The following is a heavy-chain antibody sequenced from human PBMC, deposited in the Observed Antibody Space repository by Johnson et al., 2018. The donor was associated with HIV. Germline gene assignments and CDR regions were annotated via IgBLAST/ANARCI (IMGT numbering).Heavy chain of an antibody. CDR1: GFTFSSYA. D-gene: IGHD3-3*01. Sequence: QVQLVESGGGVVQPGRSLRLSCAASGFTFSSYAMHWVRKAPGKGLEWVAVISYDGSDKYYADSVKGRFTISRDNSKNTLYLQMNSLRAEDTAVYYCAKDSTYYDSGGAFDIWGQGTMVTVSS. CDR3: AKDSTYYDSGGAFDI. V-gene: IGHV3-30*04. CDR2: ISYDGSDK. J-gene: IGHJ3*02.